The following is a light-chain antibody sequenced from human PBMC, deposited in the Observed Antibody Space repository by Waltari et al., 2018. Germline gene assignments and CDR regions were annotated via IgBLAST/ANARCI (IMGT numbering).Light chain of an antibody. Sequence: DMVMTQSPATLSVSPGGRATLSCRASESVGTSVAWYKQTPGQPPRLLLYGASTRGTGVPARFSGSGSGTDFTLTISSLQSEDSAIYFCQQHNNWPRTFGQGTKVEIK. CDR1: ESVGTS. J-gene: IGKJ1*01. CDR2: GAS. V-gene: IGKV3-15*01. CDR3: QQHNNWPRT.